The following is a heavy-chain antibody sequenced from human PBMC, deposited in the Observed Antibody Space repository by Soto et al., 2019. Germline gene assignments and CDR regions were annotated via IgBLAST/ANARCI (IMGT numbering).Heavy chain of an antibody. Sequence: ASVKVSCKASGYTFTSYDINWVRQATGQGFEWMGWMNPNSGNTGYAQEFRGRVSMTRNTSISTAYMELSSLRSEDTAVYYCSRVTKGTIMASDYWGQGTLVTVSS. CDR2: MNPNSGNT. CDR1: GYTFTSYD. V-gene: IGHV1-8*01. CDR3: SRVTKGTIMASDY. J-gene: IGHJ4*02. D-gene: IGHD3-16*01.